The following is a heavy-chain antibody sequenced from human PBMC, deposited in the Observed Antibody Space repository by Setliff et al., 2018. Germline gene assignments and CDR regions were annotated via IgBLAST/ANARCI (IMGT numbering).Heavy chain of an antibody. CDR3: ARGGDYCGGECYIPPPDSY. CDR2: IRSKAFSYAT. Sequence: PGGSLRLSCAVSGFTFSGSAVHWVRQASGKGLEWVGRIRSKAFSYATRYTESMKGRFTISRDNSKNTLYLQMNSLRPEDTAVYYCARGGDYCGGECYIPPPDSYWGQGTLVTVSS. J-gene: IGHJ4*02. D-gene: IGHD2-21*01. CDR1: GFTFSGSA. V-gene: IGHV3-73*01.